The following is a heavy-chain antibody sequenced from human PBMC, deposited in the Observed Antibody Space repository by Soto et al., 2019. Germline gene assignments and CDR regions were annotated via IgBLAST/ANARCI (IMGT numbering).Heavy chain of an antibody. V-gene: IGHV3-23*01. CDR2: ISGSGGST. CDR3: AKVGAYNWNYHY. J-gene: IGHJ4*02. D-gene: IGHD1-7*01. CDR1: GFTFSSYA. Sequence: GSLRLSCAASGFTFSSYAMSWVRQAPGKGLEWVSAISGSGGSTYYADSVKGRFTISRDNSKNTLYLQMNSLRAEDTAVYYCAKVGAYNWNYHYWGQGTLVTVSS.